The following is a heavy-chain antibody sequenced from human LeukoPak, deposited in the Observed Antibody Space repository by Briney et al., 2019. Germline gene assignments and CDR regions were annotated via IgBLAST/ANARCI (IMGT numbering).Heavy chain of an antibody. CDR3: AKXLXSVXVVAATPFGY. CDR1: GFTFSSYA. D-gene: IGHD2-15*01. V-gene: IGHV3-23*01. Sequence: PGGSLRLSCAASGFTFSSYAMSWVRQAPGKGLEWVSAISGSGGSTYYADSVKGRFTISRDNSKNTLYLQMNSLRAEDTAVYYCAKXLXSVXVVAATPFGYWGQGTLVTVSS. CDR2: ISGSGGST. J-gene: IGHJ4*02.